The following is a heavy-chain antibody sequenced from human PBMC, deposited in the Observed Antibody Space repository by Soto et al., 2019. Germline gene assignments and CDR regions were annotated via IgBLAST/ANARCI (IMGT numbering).Heavy chain of an antibody. CDR1: GFTFSSYA. D-gene: IGHD2-15*01. CDR3: AKAVCSGGSCYSHY. V-gene: IGHV3-23*01. Sequence: HPGGSLRLSCAASGFTFSSYAMSWVRQAPGKGLEWVSAISGSGGSTYYADSVKGRFTISRDNSKNTLYLQMNSLRAEDTAVYYCAKAVCSGGSCYSHYWGQGTLVTVSS. J-gene: IGHJ4*02. CDR2: ISGSGGST.